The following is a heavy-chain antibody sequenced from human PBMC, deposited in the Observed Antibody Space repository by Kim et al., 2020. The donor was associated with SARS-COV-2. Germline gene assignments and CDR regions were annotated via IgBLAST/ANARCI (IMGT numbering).Heavy chain of an antibody. V-gene: IGHV3-21*01. D-gene: IGHD3-3*01. CDR3: ARGCHYDFWRSVEAGYYYYGMDV. CDR1: GFTFSSYS. CDR2: ISSSSSYI. J-gene: IGHJ6*02. Sequence: GGSLRLSCAASGFTFSSYSMNWVRQAPGKGLEWVSSISSSSSYIYYADSVKGRFTISRDNAKNSLYLQMNSLRAEDTAVYYCARGCHYDFWRSVEAGYYYYGMDVWGQGTTVTVSS.